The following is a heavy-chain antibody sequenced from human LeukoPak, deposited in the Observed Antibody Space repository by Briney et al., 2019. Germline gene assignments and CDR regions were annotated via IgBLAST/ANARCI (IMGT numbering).Heavy chain of an antibody. D-gene: IGHD4-17*01. CDR1: GGSMNNYY. CDR3: ARDSSTVTTRHFDY. Sequence: SETLSLTCTVSGGSMNNYYWTWIRQPPGKGLECIGYVYYTGSTYYNPSLKSRATISVDTSRNQFSLKLKSVTATDTAVYYCARDSSTVTTRHFDYWGQGALVTVSS. CDR2: VYYTGST. J-gene: IGHJ4*02. V-gene: IGHV4-59*01.